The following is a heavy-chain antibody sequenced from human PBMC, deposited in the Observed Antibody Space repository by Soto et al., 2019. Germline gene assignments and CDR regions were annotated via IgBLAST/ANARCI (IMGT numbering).Heavy chain of an antibody. Sequence: SETLSLTCTVSGGSISSYYWSWIRQPPGKGLEWIGYIYYTGTTNYNPSLKSRVTISVDTSKNQFSLKLSSVTTADTAVYYWTKLPWADYGGIFDPWGQGTLVTVS. D-gene: IGHD4-17*01. CDR3: TKLPWADYGGIFDP. CDR1: GGSISSYY. V-gene: IGHV4-59*01. CDR2: IYYTGTT. J-gene: IGHJ5*02.